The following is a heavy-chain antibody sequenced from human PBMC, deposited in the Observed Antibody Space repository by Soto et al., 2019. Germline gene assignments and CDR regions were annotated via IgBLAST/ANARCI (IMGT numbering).Heavy chain of an antibody. J-gene: IGHJ6*02. D-gene: IGHD2-15*01. CDR1: GGSISSGGYY. CDR3: ARVSGGSTSFYYYYHGMDV. V-gene: IGHV4-31*03. CDR2: IYYSGTT. Sequence: SSETLSLTCTVSGGSISSGGYYWYWIRQHPGKGLEWIGYIYYSGTTYYNPSLKSRVTISVDNAKNSLYLQMNSLRAEDTAVYYCARVSGGSTSFYYYYHGMDVWGQGTTVTVSS.